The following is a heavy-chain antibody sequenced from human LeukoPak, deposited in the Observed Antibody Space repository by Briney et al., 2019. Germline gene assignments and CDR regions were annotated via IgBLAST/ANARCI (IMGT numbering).Heavy chain of an antibody. Sequence: ASVKVSCKASGYTFTIYAMNWVRQAPGQGLEWMGWINTNTGNPTYAQGFTGRFVFSLDTSVSTAYLQISSLKAEDKAVYYCARRYSSSPRENWFDPWGQGTLVTVSS. V-gene: IGHV7-4-1*02. CDR2: INTNTGNP. J-gene: IGHJ5*02. D-gene: IGHD6-6*01. CDR3: ARRYSSSPRENWFDP. CDR1: GYTFTIYA.